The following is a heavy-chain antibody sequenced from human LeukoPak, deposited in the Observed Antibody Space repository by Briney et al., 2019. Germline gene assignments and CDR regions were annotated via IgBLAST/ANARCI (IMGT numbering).Heavy chain of an antibody. V-gene: IGHV3-33*01. CDR3: ARDLDDFWSGRLDY. Sequence: GGSLRLSCAASGFTFSSYGMHWVRQAPGKGLEWVAVIWYDGSNKYYADSVKGRFTISRDNSKNTLYLQMNSLRAEDTAVYYCARDLDDFWSGRLDYWGQGTLVTVSS. CDR2: IWYDGSNK. J-gene: IGHJ4*02. D-gene: IGHD3-3*01. CDR1: GFTFSSYG.